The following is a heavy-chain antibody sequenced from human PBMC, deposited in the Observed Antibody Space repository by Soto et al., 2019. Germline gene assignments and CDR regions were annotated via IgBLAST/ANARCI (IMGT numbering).Heavy chain of an antibody. V-gene: IGHV1-69*08. J-gene: IGHJ4*02. CDR2: IIPILGIA. Sequence: QVQLVQSGAEVKKPGSSVKVSCKASGGTFSSYTISWVRQAPGQGLEWMGRIIPILGIANYAQKFQGRVTITADKSTSTAYMELSSLRSEDTAVYYCAREWELQNIYFDYWGQGTLVTVSS. CDR1: GGTFSSYT. D-gene: IGHD1-26*01. CDR3: AREWELQNIYFDY.